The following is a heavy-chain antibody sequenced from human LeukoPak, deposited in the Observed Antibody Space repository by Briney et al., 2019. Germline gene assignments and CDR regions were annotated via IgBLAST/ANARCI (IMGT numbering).Heavy chain of an antibody. Sequence: SETLSLTCTVSGGSISSYYWSWIRQPPGKGLEWIGSIHHSGSSYYNPSLKSRVTISVDTSKNQFSLKLSSVTAADTAVYYCARDGYSSGWYRGENWFDPWGQGTLVTVSS. CDR1: GGSISSYY. D-gene: IGHD6-19*01. V-gene: IGHV4-59*12. CDR2: IHHSGSS. CDR3: ARDGYSSGWYRGENWFDP. J-gene: IGHJ5*02.